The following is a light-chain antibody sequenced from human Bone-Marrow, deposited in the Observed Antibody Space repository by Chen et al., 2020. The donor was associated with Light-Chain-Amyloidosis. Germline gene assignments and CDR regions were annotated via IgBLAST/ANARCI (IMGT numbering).Light chain of an antibody. J-gene: IGKJ4*01. Sequence: EIVLTQSPGTRSLSPGEGANLSCRASQTISSNYLTWYQQKFGQAPRLLIYGSSSRATGIPDRFTGSGSGTDFTLTINRLEPEDFAMYYCQQYGTSPLTFGGGIKVEIK. CDR2: GSS. CDR3: QQYGTSPLT. CDR1: QTISSNY. V-gene: IGKV3-20*01.